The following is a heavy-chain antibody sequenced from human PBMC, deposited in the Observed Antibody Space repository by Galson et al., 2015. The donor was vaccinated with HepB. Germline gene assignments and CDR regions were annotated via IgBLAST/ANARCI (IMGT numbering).Heavy chain of an antibody. CDR1: EFPFSTHW. D-gene: IGHD1-26*01. CDR2: INDYGSAK. Sequence: SLRLSCAASEFPFSTHWMSWVRQAPGNGLEWVANINDYGSAKYYVDSVKGRFTISRDNAKNSLYLQMNSLRAEDTAVYYCARDRLRVGATGGLDYWGQGALVTVSS. J-gene: IGHJ4*02. CDR3: ARDRLRVGATGGLDY. V-gene: IGHV3-7*03.